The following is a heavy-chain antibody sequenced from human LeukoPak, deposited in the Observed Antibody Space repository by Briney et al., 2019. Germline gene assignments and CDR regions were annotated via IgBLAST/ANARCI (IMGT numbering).Heavy chain of an antibody. D-gene: IGHD1-26*01. V-gene: IGHV4-34*01. J-gene: IGHJ6*03. CDR3: ARLLVGATKTKAYYYYYMDV. CDR2: INHSGST. CDR1: GGSFSGYY. Sequence: SETLSLTCAVYGGSFSGYYWSWIRQPPGKGLEWIGEINHSGSTNYNPSLKSRVTISVDTSKNQFSLKLSSVTAADTAVYYCARLLVGATKTKAYYYYYMDVWGKGTTVTVSS.